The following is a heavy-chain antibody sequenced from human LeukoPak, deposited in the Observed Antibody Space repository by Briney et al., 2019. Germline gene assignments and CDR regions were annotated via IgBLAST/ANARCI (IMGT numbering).Heavy chain of an antibody. J-gene: IGHJ4*02. D-gene: IGHD6-19*01. CDR3: AKAKQEGSGWYFDY. Sequence: PGGSLRLSCAASGFTFRSFAMHWVRQAPGKGLEWVSTISGSGVSTYYADSVKGRFTISRDNSKNTLYLQMNSLRAKDTAIYYCAKAKQEGSGWYFDYWGQGTLVTVSS. CDR2: ISGSGVST. CDR1: GFTFRSFA. V-gene: IGHV3-23*01.